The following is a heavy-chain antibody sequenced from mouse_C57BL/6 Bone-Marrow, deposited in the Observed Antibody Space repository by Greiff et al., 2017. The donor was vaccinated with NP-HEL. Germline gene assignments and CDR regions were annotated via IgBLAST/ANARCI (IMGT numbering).Heavy chain of an antibody. CDR1: GYTFTSYW. V-gene: IGHV1-5*01. CDR2: IYPGNSDT. J-gene: IGHJ2*01. Sequence: EVQLQQSGTVLARPGASVKMSCKTSGYTFTSYWMHWVKQRPGQGLEWIGAIYPGNSDTSYNQKFKGKAKLTAVTSASTAYMELSSLTNEDSAVYYCTRKRFDYPSYFDYWGQGTTLTVSS. CDR3: TRKRFDYPSYFDY. D-gene: IGHD2-4*01.